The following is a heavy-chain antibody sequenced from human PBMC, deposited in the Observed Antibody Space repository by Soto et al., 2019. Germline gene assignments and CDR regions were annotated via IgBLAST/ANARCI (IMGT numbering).Heavy chain of an antibody. Sequence: LSLPFTFSVGSSSSGGYYWSGIRQYAGKGLEWIGNIFYSGTTSYNPSLKSRVAISIDTSKNQFSLKLSSVTAADTAVYYCARERQTYINSQGVWFGPWGQGTLVTVYS. J-gene: IGHJ5*02. CDR3: ARERQTYINSQGVWFGP. CDR1: VGSSSSGGYY. D-gene: IGHD4-4*01. CDR2: IFYSGTT. V-gene: IGHV4-31*03.